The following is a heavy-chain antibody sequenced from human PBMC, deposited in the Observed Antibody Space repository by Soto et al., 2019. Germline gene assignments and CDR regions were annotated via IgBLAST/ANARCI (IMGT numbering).Heavy chain of an antibody. V-gene: IGHV4-30-2*01. J-gene: IGHJ5*02. D-gene: IGHD3-10*01. CDR3: ARDRGSGSYYPT. CDR1: GASMSSGVYS. Sequence: QLQLQESGSGLVKPSQTLSLTCTVSGASMSSGVYSWSWIRQPPGKGLEWIGYMYDTGSTYYNPSLKPRVTISVAMSKNHFSLNLASVTAADTAVYYCARDRGSGSYYPTWGQGILVTVSS. CDR2: MYDTGST.